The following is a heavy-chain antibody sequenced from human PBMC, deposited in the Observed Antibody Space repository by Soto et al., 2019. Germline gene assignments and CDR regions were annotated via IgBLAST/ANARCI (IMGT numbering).Heavy chain of an antibody. Sequence: QVQLVQSGAEVKKPGASVKVSCKASGYTFTSYGISWVRQAPGQGLEWMGWISAYNGNTNYAQKLQGRVTMTTDTSTSTAYMELRSLRSDDTAVYYCARVGYYYDSSGYYYARGGLDYWGQGTLVTVSS. CDR1: GYTFTSYG. D-gene: IGHD3-22*01. CDR2: ISAYNGNT. V-gene: IGHV1-18*01. CDR3: ARVGYYYDSSGYYYARGGLDY. J-gene: IGHJ4*02.